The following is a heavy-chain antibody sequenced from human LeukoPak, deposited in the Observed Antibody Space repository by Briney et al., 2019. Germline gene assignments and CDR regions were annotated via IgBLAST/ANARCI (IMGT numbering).Heavy chain of an antibody. V-gene: IGHV3-21*01. CDR1: GFTFSSYS. Sequence: SGGSLSLSCAASGFTFSSYSMNWVRQAPGKGLEWVSSISSSSSYIYYADSVKGRCTISRNNAKNSLYLQMNSLRAEDTAVYYCARPIYGDVGFDYWGQGTLVTVSS. CDR3: ARPIYGDVGFDY. D-gene: IGHD4-17*01. CDR2: ISSSSSYI. J-gene: IGHJ4*02.